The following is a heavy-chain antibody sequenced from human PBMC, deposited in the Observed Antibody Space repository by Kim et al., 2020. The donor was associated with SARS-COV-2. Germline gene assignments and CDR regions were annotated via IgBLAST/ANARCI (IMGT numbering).Heavy chain of an antibody. D-gene: IGHD3-10*01. J-gene: IGHJ4*02. CDR1: GFTFSSYA. CDR3: AKDHHYYGSGSYGDY. V-gene: IGHV3-23*01. CDR2: ISGSGGST. Sequence: GGSLRLSCAASGFTFSSYAMSWVRQAPGKGLEWVSAISGSGGSTYYADSVKGRFTISRDNSKNTLYLQMNSLRAEDTAVYYCAKDHHYYGSGSYGDYWGQGTLVTVSS.